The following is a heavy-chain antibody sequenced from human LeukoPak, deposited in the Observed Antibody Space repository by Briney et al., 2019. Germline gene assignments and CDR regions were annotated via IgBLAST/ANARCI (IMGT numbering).Heavy chain of an antibody. Sequence: QSGGSLRLSCEGSGFPFSSYEMNWLRQAPGKGLEWVSHIDSGGITIYYADSVKARFTISRDNAKNSIYLQMDSLRVEDTAIYYCARDSVGDLLDYWGQGTPVTVSS. CDR2: IDSGGITI. CDR3: ARDSVGDLLDY. CDR1: GFPFSSYE. J-gene: IGHJ4*02. V-gene: IGHV3-48*03. D-gene: IGHD4-17*01.